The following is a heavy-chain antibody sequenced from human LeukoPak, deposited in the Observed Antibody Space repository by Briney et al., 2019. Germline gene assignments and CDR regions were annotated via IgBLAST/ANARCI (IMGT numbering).Heavy chain of an antibody. Sequence: GESLKISCKGSGYSFTSYWIGWVRQMPGKGLEWMGIIYLGDSDTRYSPSFQGQVTISADKSISTAYLQWSSLKASDTAMYYCARLTTDDSSGTNMDVWGQGTTVTVSS. D-gene: IGHD1-26*01. CDR2: IYLGDSDT. J-gene: IGHJ6*02. CDR1: GYSFTSYW. CDR3: ARLTTDDSSGTNMDV. V-gene: IGHV5-51*01.